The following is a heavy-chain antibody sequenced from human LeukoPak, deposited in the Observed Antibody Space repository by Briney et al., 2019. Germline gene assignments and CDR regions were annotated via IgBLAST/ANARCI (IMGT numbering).Heavy chain of an antibody. V-gene: IGHV3-23*01. CDR3: AKGNSGSYSWFDP. Sequence: GGSLRLSCAASGFTFSSSAMSWVRQAPGKGLEWVSGISGSGGSTYYADSVKGRFTISRDNSESTLYLQMNSLRAEDTAVYYCAKGNSGSYSWFDPWGQGSLVTVSS. CDR1: GFTFSSSA. J-gene: IGHJ5*02. CDR2: ISGSGGST. D-gene: IGHD1-26*01.